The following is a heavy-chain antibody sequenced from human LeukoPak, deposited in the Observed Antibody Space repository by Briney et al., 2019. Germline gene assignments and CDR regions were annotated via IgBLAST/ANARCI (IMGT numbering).Heavy chain of an antibody. Sequence: SETLSLTCAVYGGSLSGSYWSWIRQPPGKGLEWIGEINHSGSTNYNPSLKSRVTISVDTSKNQFSLKLSSVTAADTAVYYCARGLPEHQYDYVWGSYRLPLVDYWGQGTLVTVSS. CDR2: INHSGST. D-gene: IGHD3-16*02. J-gene: IGHJ4*02. CDR3: ARGLPEHQYDYVWGSYRLPLVDY. V-gene: IGHV4-34*01. CDR1: GGSLSGSY.